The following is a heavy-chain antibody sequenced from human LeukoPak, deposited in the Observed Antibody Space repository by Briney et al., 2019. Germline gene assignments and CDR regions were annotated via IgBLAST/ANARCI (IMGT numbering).Heavy chain of an antibody. D-gene: IGHD3-9*01. V-gene: IGHV3-66*01. CDR2: IYSGGDT. CDR1: GFTVSSNY. J-gene: IGHJ4*02. CDR3: TTEYGDDILIGYYDY. Sequence: GGSLRLSCAASGFTVSSNYMNWVRQAPGKGLEWVSVIYSGGDTYYADSVKGRFTISRDNSKNTLYLQMNSLRAEDTAVYYCTTEYGDDILIGYYDYWGQGTLVTVSS.